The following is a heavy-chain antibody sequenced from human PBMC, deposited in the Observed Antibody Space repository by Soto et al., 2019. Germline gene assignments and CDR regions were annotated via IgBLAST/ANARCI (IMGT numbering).Heavy chain of an antibody. CDR1: GGSFSGYY. J-gene: IGHJ5*02. CDR3: ARVKGLVWGSYSWYNWFDP. V-gene: IGHV4-34*01. Sequence: PSETLSLTCAVYGGSFSGYYWSWIRQPPGKGLEWIGEINHSGSTNYNPSLKSRVTISVDTSKNQFSLKLSSVTAADTAVYYCARVKGLVWGSYSWYNWFDPWGQGTLVTVSS. D-gene: IGHD3-16*01. CDR2: INHSGST.